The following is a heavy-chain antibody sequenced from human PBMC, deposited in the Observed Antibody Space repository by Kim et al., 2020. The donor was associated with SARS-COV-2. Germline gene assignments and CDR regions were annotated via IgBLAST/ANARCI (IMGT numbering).Heavy chain of an antibody. V-gene: IGHV3-7*01. CDR1: GFTFSSYW. Sequence: GGSLRLSCAASGFTFSSYWMSWVRQAPGKGLEWVANIKQDGSEKYYVDSVKGRFTISRDNAKNSLYLQMNSLRAEDTAVYYCARDAHFGVGKPHFNWFDPWGQGTLVTVSS. CDR3: ARDAHFGVGKPHFNWFDP. J-gene: IGHJ5*02. D-gene: IGHD3-3*01. CDR2: IKQDGSEK.